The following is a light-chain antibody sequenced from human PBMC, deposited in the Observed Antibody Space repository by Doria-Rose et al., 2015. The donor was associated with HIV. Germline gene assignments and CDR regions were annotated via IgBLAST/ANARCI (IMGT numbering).Light chain of an antibody. CDR1: HSTVSS. V-gene: IGKV1-39*01. CDR2: AAA. J-gene: IGKJ4*01. CDR3: QQSYSTPLT. Sequence: DIPLTQSPSSLSASVGDRVTITSRASHSTVSSLNWYQQKSVKVPKLLIYAAATLQYGVPSRFSGSGSGTDFTLTISSLQPEDFATYVCQQSYSTPLTFGGGTKVEIK.